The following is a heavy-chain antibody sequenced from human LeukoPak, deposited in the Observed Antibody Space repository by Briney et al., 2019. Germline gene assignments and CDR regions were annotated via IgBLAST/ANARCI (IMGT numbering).Heavy chain of an antibody. J-gene: IGHJ3*02. Sequence: SETLSLTCTVSGGSISSYYWSWIRQPPGKGLEWIGYIYYSGSTNYNPSLKSRVTISVDTSKNQFSLKLSSVTAADTAVYYCARDRYYDSSGYSDDAFDIWGQGTMVTVSS. D-gene: IGHD3-22*01. CDR3: ARDRYYDSSGYSDDAFDI. V-gene: IGHV4-59*01. CDR2: IYYSGST. CDR1: GGSISSYY.